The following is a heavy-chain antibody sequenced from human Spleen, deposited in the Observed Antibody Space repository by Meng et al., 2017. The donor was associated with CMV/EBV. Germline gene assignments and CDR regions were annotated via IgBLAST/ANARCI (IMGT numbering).Heavy chain of an antibody. CDR2: LYAGDTT. J-gene: IGHJ4*02. CDR1: GFTVSSNY. CDR3: ATRGYSGYHGAFDS. V-gene: IGHV3-66*02. D-gene: IGHD5-12*01. Sequence: GGSLRLSCAASGFTVSSNYMTWVRQAPGKGLEWVSILYAGDTTFYADSVKGRFTTSRDNSKNTLYLQMNSLRTEDTAVYYCATRGYSGYHGAFDSWGQGTLVTVSS.